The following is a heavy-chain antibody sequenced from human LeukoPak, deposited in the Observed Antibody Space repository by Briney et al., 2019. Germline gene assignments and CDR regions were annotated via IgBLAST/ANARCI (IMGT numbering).Heavy chain of an antibody. CDR1: GFTFSSYA. J-gene: IGHJ6*02. CDR3: AKDLEGGSGRDPRYYYYYGMDV. V-gene: IGHV3-23*01. Sequence: TGGSLRLSCAASGFTFSSYAMSWVRQAPGKGLEWVSAISGSGGSTYYADSVKGRFTISRDNSKNTLYLQMNSLRAEDTAVYYCAKDLEGGSGRDPRYYYYYGMDVWGQGTTVTVSS. D-gene: IGHD3-10*01. CDR2: ISGSGGST.